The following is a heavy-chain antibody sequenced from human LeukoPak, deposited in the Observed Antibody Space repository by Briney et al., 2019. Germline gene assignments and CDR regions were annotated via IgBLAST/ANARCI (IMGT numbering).Heavy chain of an antibody. CDR3: TRRDSSSWYGGKYFDC. D-gene: IGHD6-13*01. Sequence: GGSLRLSCAASGFTFSGSAMHWVRQASGKGLEWVGRIRSKANSYATAYAASVKGRFTISRDDSKNTAYLQMTSLKTEDTAVYYCTRRDSSSWYGGKYFDCWGQGTLVTVSS. V-gene: IGHV3-73*01. CDR1: GFTFSGSA. J-gene: IGHJ4*02. CDR2: IRSKANSYAT.